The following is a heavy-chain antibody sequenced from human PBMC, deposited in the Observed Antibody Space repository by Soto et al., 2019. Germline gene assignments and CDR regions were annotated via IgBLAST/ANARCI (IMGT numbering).Heavy chain of an antibody. V-gene: IGHV3-21*01. CDR3: AKDLPSGWKYFDY. CDR2: ISSSSSYI. CDR1: GFTFSSYS. D-gene: IGHD1-1*01. J-gene: IGHJ4*02. Sequence: EVQLVESGGGLVKPGGSLRLSCAASGFTFSSYSMNWVRQAPGKGLEWVSSISSSSSYIYYADSVKGRITISRDNAKNSLYLQMNSLRAADTAVYYFAKDLPSGWKYFDYWGQGTLVTVSS.